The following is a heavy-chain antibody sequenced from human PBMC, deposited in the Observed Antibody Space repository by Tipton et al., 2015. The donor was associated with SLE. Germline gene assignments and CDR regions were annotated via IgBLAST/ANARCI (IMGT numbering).Heavy chain of an antibody. CDR3: AKANRASAHYFYFYYMDV. CDR1: GFSFSEKG. CDR2: IWHDGSNE. D-gene: IGHD6-13*01. J-gene: IGHJ6*03. Sequence: SLRLSCAASGFSFSEKGMHWVRQAPGKGLEWVAVIWHDGSNEYYGDYVKGRFTISRDNSKNTLYLQMDSLRTDGTAFYYCAKANRASAHYFYFYYMDVWGKGTTVIASS. V-gene: IGHV3-30*18.